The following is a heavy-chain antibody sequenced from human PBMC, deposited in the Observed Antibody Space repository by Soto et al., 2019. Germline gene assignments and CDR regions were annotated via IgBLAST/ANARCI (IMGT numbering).Heavy chain of an antibody. D-gene: IGHD1-1*01. J-gene: IGHJ4*02. CDR3: AKDGSELSPGTHDY. CDR1: GFTVSSYA. V-gene: IGHV3-23*01. Sequence: SLRLSCAASGFTVSSYAMSWVRQAPGKGLEWVSAISGSGGSTYYADSVKGRFTISRDNSKNTLYLQMNSLRAEDTAVYYCAKDGSELSPGTHDYWGQGALVTVSS. CDR2: ISGSGGST.